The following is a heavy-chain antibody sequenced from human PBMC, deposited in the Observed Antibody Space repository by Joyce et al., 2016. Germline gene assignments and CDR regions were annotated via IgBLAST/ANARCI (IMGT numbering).Heavy chain of an antibody. D-gene: IGHD1-14*01. CDR2: IIPFFGAA. CDR3: ARGGTSSDHYFFYTLDV. Sequence: QVLLVQSGATVKRPGSSLRVSCKSSGGAFSNFTVNWVRQAPGQRLEWMGGIIPFFGAAKYAEHFQGSVTLTADLSTRTAYMGLSSLTSADTSVYYCARGGTSSDHYFFYTLDVWGPGTTVIVSS. V-gene: IGHV1-69*12. CDR1: GGAFSNFT. J-gene: IGHJ6*02.